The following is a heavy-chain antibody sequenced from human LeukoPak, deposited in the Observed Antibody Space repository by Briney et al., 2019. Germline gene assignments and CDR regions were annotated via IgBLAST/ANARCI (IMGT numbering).Heavy chain of an antibody. CDR2: ISGSGGST. Sequence: GGSLRLSCAASGFTFSSYSMSWVRQAPGKGLEWVSAISGSGGSTYYEDSVKGRFTISRDNSKNTQYLQMNSLRAEDTAVYYCAKLSSGHDAFDIWGQGTMVTVSS. J-gene: IGHJ3*02. CDR1: GFTFSSYS. V-gene: IGHV3-23*01. CDR3: AKLSSGHDAFDI. D-gene: IGHD1-26*01.